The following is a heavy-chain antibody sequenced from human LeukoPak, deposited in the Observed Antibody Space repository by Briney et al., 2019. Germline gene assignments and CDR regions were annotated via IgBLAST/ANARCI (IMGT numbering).Heavy chain of an antibody. D-gene: IGHD6-6*01. CDR1: GGTFSSYA. Sequence: GASVTVSCKASGGTFSSYAISWVRQAPGQGLEWMGRIIPILGIANYAQKFQGRVTITADKSTSTAYMELSSLRSEDTAVYYCARSSIAARLDYGMDVWGQGTTVTVSS. CDR2: IIPILGIA. CDR3: ARSSIAARLDYGMDV. J-gene: IGHJ6*02. V-gene: IGHV1-69*04.